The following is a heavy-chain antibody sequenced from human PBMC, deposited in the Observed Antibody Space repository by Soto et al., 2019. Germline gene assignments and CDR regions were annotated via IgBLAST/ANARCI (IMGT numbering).Heavy chain of an antibody. CDR2: ISSGSSTI. V-gene: IGHV3-48*01. CDR3: ALDYYYMDV. CDR1: GFTFSTYA. J-gene: IGHJ6*03. Sequence: GGSLRLSCAASGFTFSTYAMNWVRQAPGKGLEWVSYISSGSSTIYYAESVKGRFTISRDNAKKSLFLQMNSLRAEDTAVYYCALDYYYMDVRGKGTTVTVSS.